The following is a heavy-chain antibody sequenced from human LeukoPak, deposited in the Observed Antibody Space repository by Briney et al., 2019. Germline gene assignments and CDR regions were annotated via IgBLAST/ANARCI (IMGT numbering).Heavy chain of an antibody. CDR3: ARDNPAICGGDCYSGDAFDI. V-gene: IGHV4-39*07. J-gene: IGHJ3*02. D-gene: IGHD2-21*02. CDR2: IYYSGST. CDR1: GGSISSSSYY. Sequence: SETLSLTCTVSGGSISSSSYYWGWIRQPPGKGLEWIGSIYYSGSTYYNPSLKSRVTISVDTSKNQFSLKLSSVTAADTAVYYCARDNPAICGGDCYSGDAFDIWGQGTMVTVSS.